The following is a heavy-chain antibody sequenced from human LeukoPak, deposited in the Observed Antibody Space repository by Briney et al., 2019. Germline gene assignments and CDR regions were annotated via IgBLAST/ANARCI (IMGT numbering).Heavy chain of an antibody. CDR1: GGSISSYY. V-gene: IGHV4-59*01. J-gene: IGHJ6*03. CDR2: TYYSGST. D-gene: IGHD5-18*01. CDR3: ARNRGYSYGYPAYYYMDV. Sequence: SEALSLTCTVSGGSISSYYWSWIRQPPGKGLEWIGYTYYSGSTNYNPSLKSRVTISVDTSKNQFSLKLSSVTAADTAVYYCARNRGYSYGYPAYYYMDVWGKGTTVTVSS.